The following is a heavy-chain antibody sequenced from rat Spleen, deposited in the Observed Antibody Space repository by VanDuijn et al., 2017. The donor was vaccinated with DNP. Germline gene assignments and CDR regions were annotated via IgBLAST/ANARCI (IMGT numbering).Heavy chain of an antibody. V-gene: IGHV5-25*01. D-gene: IGHD1-4*01. Sequence: EVLLVESDGGLVQPGRSLKLSCAVSGFTFSDYYMAWVRQAPAKGLEWVASISPSGGSTYYRDSLKGRFTISRDNAKTTLYLQMDSLRSEDTATYYCASRPPPTRGPFDYWGQGVVVTVSS. CDR1: GFTFSDYY. CDR3: ASRPPPTRGPFDY. J-gene: IGHJ2*01. CDR2: ISPSGGST.